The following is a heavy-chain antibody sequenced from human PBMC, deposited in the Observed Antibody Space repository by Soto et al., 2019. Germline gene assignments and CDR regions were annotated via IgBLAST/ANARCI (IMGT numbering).Heavy chain of an antibody. CDR2: INAGNGKT. J-gene: IGHJ6*02. CDR1: GYTFPNYA. V-gene: IGHV1-3*01. Sequence: ASVKVSCKTSGYTFPNYAIHWVRQAPGQRLEWMGWINAGNGKTKYSQKFQGRLTITRDTSASTAYMELSSLRSEDTAMHYSTGGLLWAGGEPYYCGMGVWGRGSTVTVSS. CDR3: TGGLLWAGGEPYYCGMGV. D-gene: IGHD3-10*01.